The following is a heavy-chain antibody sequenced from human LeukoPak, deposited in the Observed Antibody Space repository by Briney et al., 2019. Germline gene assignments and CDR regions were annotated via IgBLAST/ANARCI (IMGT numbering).Heavy chain of an antibody. D-gene: IGHD2-2*01. CDR1: GFTFDDYA. Sequence: SLRLSCVASGFTFDDYAMHWVRPAPGRGLEWVSGITWDSGRIAFADSVKGRFTISRDNAKNSLYLQMNSLSAEDTALYYCTRAPAATSRNYFDYWGQGTLVTVSS. J-gene: IGHJ4*02. CDR2: ITWDSGRI. CDR3: TRAPAATSRNYFDY. V-gene: IGHV3-9*01.